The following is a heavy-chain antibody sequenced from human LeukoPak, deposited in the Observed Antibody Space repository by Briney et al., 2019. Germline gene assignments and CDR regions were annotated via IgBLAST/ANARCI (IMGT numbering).Heavy chain of an antibody. V-gene: IGHV4-59*12. CDR3: ARVAYGDYYFDY. D-gene: IGHD4-17*01. CDR1: GGSISSYY. Sequence: SETLSLTCTVSGGSISSYYWSWIRQPPGKGLEWIGYIYYSGATNYNPSLKSRVTMSVDMSKNQFSLKLSPVTAADTAVYYCARVAYGDYYFDYWGQGTLVTVSS. CDR2: IYYSGAT. J-gene: IGHJ4*02.